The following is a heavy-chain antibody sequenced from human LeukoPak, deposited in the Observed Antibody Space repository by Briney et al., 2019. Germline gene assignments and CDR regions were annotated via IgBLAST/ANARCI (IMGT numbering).Heavy chain of an antibody. Sequence: KPSETLSLTCTVSGGSISSSSYYWGWIRQPPGKGLEWIGSIYYSGSTYYNPSLKSRVTISVDTSKNQFSLKLSSVTAADTAVYYCARDRLLWFGELDFWGQGTLVIVSS. CDR1: GGSISSSSYY. CDR2: IYYSGST. V-gene: IGHV4-39*02. J-gene: IGHJ4*02. CDR3: ARDRLLWFGELDF. D-gene: IGHD3-10*01.